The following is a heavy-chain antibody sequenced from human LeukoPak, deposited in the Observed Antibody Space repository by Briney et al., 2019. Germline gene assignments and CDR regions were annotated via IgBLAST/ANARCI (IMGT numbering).Heavy chain of an antibody. D-gene: IGHD3-22*01. J-gene: IGHJ3*02. V-gene: IGHV4-59*04. CDR1: GGSISSYY. CDR3: ATLSYYYDSSGYPFDI. Sequence: SETLSLTCTVSGGSISSYYWSWIRQPPGKGLEWIGYIYYSGSTYYNPSLKSRVTISVDTSKNQFSLKLSSVTAADTAVYYCATLSYYYDSSGYPFDIWGQGTMVTVSS. CDR2: IYYSGST.